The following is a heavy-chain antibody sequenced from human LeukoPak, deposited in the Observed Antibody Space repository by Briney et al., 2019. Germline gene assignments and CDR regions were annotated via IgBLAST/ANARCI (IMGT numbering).Heavy chain of an antibody. CDR3: TKPGSGWNYFDS. D-gene: IGHD6-19*01. CDR2: IRSKANTYAT. V-gene: IGHV3-73*01. CDR1: GFSFSDSA. J-gene: IGHJ4*02. Sequence: GSLRLSCAASGFSFSDSAMHWVRQASGKGLEWVGRIRSKANTYATAYTVSVKGRFTISRDDSKNTAYLQMNSLKTEDTAVYYCTKPGSGWNYFDSWGQGTLVTVSA.